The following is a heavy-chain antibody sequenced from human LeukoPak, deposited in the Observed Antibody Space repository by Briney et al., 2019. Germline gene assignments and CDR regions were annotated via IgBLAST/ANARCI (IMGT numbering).Heavy chain of an antibody. CDR1: GFTFSSYA. CDR3: ARGSLRAIPTDFDY. D-gene: IGHD2-2*02. Sequence: GGSLRLSCAASGFTFSSYAMSWVRQAPGKGLEWVSYISSSGSTIYYADSVKGRFTISRDNAKNSLYLQMNSLRAEDTAVYYCARGSLRAIPTDFDYWGQGTLVTVSS. V-gene: IGHV3-48*04. J-gene: IGHJ4*02. CDR2: ISSSGSTI.